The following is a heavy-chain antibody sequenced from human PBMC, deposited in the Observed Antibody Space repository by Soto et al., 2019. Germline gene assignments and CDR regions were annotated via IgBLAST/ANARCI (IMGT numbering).Heavy chain of an antibody. V-gene: IGHV3-33*01. CDR2: IWYDGSNE. D-gene: IGHD6-19*01. CDR1: GFIFSNFG. CDR3: ARDDIPGIAVATYGMDV. J-gene: IGHJ6*02. Sequence: GGSLRLSCAASGFIFSNFGMHWVRQAPGKGLEWVAVIWYDGSNEHYADSVKGRFTISKDNSKNTLYLQMNSLRAEDAAVYYCARDDIPGIAVATYGMDVWGQGTTVTVSS.